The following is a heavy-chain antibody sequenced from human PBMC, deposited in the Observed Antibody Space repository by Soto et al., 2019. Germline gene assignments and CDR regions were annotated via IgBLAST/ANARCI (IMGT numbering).Heavy chain of an antibody. J-gene: IGHJ6*02. CDR1: GGTFSSYA. V-gene: IGHV1-69*06. CDR3: AREELEYDSNQGGYYYGMDV. Sequence: ASVKVSCKASGGTFSSYAISWVRQAPGQGLEWMGGIIPIFGTANYAQKFQGRVTITADKSTSTAYMELSSLRSEDTAVYYCAREELEYDSNQGGYYYGMDVWGQGTTVTVSS. D-gene: IGHD3-22*01. CDR2: IIPIFGTA.